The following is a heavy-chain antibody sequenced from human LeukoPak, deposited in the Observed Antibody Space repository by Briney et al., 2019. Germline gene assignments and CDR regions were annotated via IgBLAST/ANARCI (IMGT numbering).Heavy chain of an antibody. D-gene: IGHD4-17*01. Sequence: GESLKISCKGSGYSLTSYWIGWVRQMPGKGLEWMGIIYFGGSNTKYSPSFQGQVTISADKSISTAYLQWSSLKASDTAMYYCARADDGDYRWDYWGQGTLVTVSS. CDR2: IYFGGSNT. V-gene: IGHV5-51*01. J-gene: IGHJ4*02. CDR3: ARADDGDYRWDY. CDR1: GYSLTSYW.